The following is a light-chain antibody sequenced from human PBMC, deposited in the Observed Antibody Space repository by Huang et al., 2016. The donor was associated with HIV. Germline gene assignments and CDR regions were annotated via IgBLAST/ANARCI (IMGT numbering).Light chain of an antibody. CDR2: DAS. Sequence: ELVMTQPPATLSVSPGERATLSCRASQSVSSNLAWYQQKPGQAPRLLLYDASTRATDIPASIRRSGSGTKLPLTSSSKQSDDFAVYYCQQYNNWTPARTFGQGTKLEIK. J-gene: IGKJ1*01. V-gene: IGKV3-15*01. CDR3: QQYNNWTPART. CDR1: QSVSSN.